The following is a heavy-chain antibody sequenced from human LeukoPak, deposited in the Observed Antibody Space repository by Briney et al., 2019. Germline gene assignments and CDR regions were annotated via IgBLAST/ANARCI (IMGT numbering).Heavy chain of an antibody. CDR2: IYADVAT. V-gene: IGHV4-4*07. CDR1: GASIKTYY. Sequence: SETLSLTCTVSGASIKTYYWSWIRQPAGKGLEWIGRIYADVATTYNSSLKSRVTMSLDTSKNQFSLKLDSLTAADTAVYYCAKVGNNYVFDSWGQGTLVTVSS. J-gene: IGHJ4*02. CDR3: AKVGNNYVFDS. D-gene: IGHD1/OR15-1a*01.